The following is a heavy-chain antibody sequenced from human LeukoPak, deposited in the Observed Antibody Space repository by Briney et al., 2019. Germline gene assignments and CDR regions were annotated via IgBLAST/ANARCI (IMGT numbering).Heavy chain of an antibody. V-gene: IGHV3-7*01. J-gene: IGHJ5*02. D-gene: IGHD6-13*01. Sequence: GGSLRLSCAASGFTFSSYWMSWVRQAPGKGLEWVANIKQDGSEKYYVDSVKGRFTISRDNAKNSLYLQMNSLRAEDTAVYYCARWYSSSSGWFDPWGQGTLVTVSS. CDR2: IKQDGSEK. CDR1: GFTFSSYW. CDR3: ARWYSSSSGWFDP.